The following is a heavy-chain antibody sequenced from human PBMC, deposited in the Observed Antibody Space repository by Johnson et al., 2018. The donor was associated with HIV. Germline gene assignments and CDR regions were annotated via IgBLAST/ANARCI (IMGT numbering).Heavy chain of an antibody. V-gene: IGHV3-53*01. D-gene: IGHD6-13*01. CDR3: ASQKGGSSWTRMQAFDI. CDR1: GFTVSSNY. Sequence: VQLVESGGGLIQPGGSLRLSCAASGFTVSSNYMSWVRQAPGKGLEWVSVISGSGGSTYYADSVKGRFTISRDNSKNPLYLQMNSLRAEDTAVYYYASQKGGSSWTRMQAFDIWGQGTMVTVSS. CDR2: ISGSGGST. J-gene: IGHJ3*02.